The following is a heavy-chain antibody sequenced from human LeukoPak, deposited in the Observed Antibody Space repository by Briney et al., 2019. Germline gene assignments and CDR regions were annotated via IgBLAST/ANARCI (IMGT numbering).Heavy chain of an antibody. J-gene: IGHJ6*02. Sequence: SETLSLTCTVSGGSISGHYWTWVRQPPGKGLEWIGQIHYSGRPDYNPSLKSRVTISVDTSKNQLSLKVTSVTGADTAVYYCARFGVDYDMDVWGQGTTVTVSS. CDR2: IHYSGRP. CDR1: GGSISGHY. D-gene: IGHD3-16*01. V-gene: IGHV4-59*11. CDR3: ARFGVDYDMDV.